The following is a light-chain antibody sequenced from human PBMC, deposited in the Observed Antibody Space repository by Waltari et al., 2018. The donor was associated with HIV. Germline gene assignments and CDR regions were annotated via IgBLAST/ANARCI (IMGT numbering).Light chain of an antibody. CDR3: QVWDSSSDVV. CDR1: NIGSKS. J-gene: IGLJ2*01. CDR2: ANS. V-gene: IGLV3-21*02. Sequence: SYVLTQPPSVSVAPGQTARFTCGGNNIGSKSVHWYQQKPGQAPLLVLVANSDRPSGSPERFSGSNSGNTATLTISRVEAGDEADYYCQVWDSSSDVVFGGGTKLTVL.